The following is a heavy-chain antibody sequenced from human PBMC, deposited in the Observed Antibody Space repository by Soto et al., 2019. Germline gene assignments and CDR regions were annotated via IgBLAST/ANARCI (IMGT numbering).Heavy chain of an antibody. CDR2: AYWDDDN. D-gene: IGHD2-21*02. J-gene: IGHJ4*02. Sequence: QITLKESGPTLVKPTQTLTLTCSFSGFSLTTRPLGVGWIRQSPGKALEWLAFAYWDDDNRYSPSLKSRLTVTKDTSTNQVVLTMTNLDPVDTATYYCGNRRHSGDWNGGFFDYWGQGTLVTVSS. CDR1: GFSLTTRPLG. CDR3: GNRRHSGDWNGGFFDY. V-gene: IGHV2-5*02.